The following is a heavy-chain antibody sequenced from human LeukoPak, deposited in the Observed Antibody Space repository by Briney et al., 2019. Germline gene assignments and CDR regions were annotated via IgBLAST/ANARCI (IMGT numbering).Heavy chain of an antibody. Sequence: PSETLSLTCAVYGGSFSGYYWSWVRQPPGKGLEWIGEINHSGSTNYNPSLTSRVTISVDTSKIQFSLKLSSVTAADTAVYYCARGRRGYSYGSMDYWGQGTLVTVSS. V-gene: IGHV4-34*01. CDR1: GGSFSGYY. CDR2: INHSGST. D-gene: IGHD5-18*01. J-gene: IGHJ4*02. CDR3: ARGRRGYSYGSMDY.